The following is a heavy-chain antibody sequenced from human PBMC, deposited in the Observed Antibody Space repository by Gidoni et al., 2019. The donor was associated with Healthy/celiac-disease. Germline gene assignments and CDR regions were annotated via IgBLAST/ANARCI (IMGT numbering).Heavy chain of an antibody. D-gene: IGHD3-22*01. Sequence: QVQLVESGGGVVQPGRSLRPSCAASGFTFSSSGMHWVRQAPGKGLAWVAVISYDGSNKYYADSVKGRFTISRDNSKNTLYLQMNSLRAEDTAVYYCAKDQYYDSSGYSYFDYWGQGTLVTVSS. CDR2: ISYDGSNK. CDR1: GFTFSSSG. CDR3: AKDQYYDSSGYSYFDY. V-gene: IGHV3-30*18. J-gene: IGHJ4*02.